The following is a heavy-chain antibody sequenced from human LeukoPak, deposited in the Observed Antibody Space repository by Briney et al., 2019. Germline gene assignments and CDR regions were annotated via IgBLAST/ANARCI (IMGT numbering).Heavy chain of an antibody. CDR2: IIPIFGTA. V-gene: IGHV1-69*13. Sequence: SVKVSCKASGGTFSSYAISWVRQAPGQGLEWMGGIIPIFGTASYAQKFQGRVTITADESTSTAYMELRSLRSDDTAVYYCARGDSGWSSDYWGQGTLVTVSS. CDR1: GGTFSSYA. J-gene: IGHJ4*02. CDR3: ARGDSGWSSDY. D-gene: IGHD6-19*01.